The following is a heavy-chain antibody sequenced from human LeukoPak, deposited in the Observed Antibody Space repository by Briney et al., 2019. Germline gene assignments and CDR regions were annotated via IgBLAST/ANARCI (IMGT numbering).Heavy chain of an antibody. V-gene: IGHV1-2*02. CDR2: INPNSGGT. J-gene: IGHJ1*01. Sequence: ASVKVSCKASGYTFTGCYMHWVRQAPGQGLEWMGWINPNSGGTNYAQKFQGRVTMTRDTSISTAYMELTRLTSDDTAVYYCASTYSATAEYFQHWGQGTLLTVSS. CDR3: ASTYSATAEYFQH. CDR1: GYTFTGCY. D-gene: IGHD2-21*01.